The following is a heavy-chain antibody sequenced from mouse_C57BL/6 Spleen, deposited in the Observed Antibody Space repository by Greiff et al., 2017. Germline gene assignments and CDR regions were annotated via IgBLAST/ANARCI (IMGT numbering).Heavy chain of an antibody. CDR1: GYTFTSYW. CDR3: ARLGDYDSFAY. V-gene: IGHV1-61*01. CDR2: IYPSDSET. Sequence: VQLQQSGAELVRPGSSVKLSCKASGYTFTSYWMDWVKQRPGQGLEWIGNIYPSDSETHYNQKFKDKATLTVDKSSSTAYMQLSSLTSEDSAVYYCARLGDYDSFAYWGQGTLVTVSA. D-gene: IGHD2-4*01. J-gene: IGHJ3*01.